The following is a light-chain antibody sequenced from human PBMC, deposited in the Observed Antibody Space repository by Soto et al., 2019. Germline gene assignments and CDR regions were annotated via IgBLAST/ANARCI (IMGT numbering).Light chain of an antibody. V-gene: IGKV2-28*01. Sequence: DIVMTDSTLPLPFIPAQPAAISXNWSQSRLHSNGYNYLAWFLQKAGQSPQLLIYLASSRASGVPDRFSGSGSGTDFTLKISRVEAEDVGVYYCMQVLQTPFTFGGGTKVDIK. CDR2: LAS. J-gene: IGKJ4*01. CDR1: QSRLHSNGYNY. CDR3: MQVLQTPFT.